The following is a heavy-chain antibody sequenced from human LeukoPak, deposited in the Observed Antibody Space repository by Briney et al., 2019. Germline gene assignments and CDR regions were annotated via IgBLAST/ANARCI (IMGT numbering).Heavy chain of an antibody. CDR2: ISYDGSNN. D-gene: IGHD2-15*01. CDR3: ARDSAYCSGGSCYYYYYGMDV. CDR1: GFTFSSYA. J-gene: IGHJ6*02. V-gene: IGHV3-30*04. Sequence: HTGGSLRLSCAASGFTFSSYAMHWVRQAPGKGLEWVAVISYDGSNNYYADSVKGRFTISRDNSKNTLYLQMNSLRAEDTAVYYCARDSAYCSGGSCYYYYYGMDVWGQGTTVTVSS.